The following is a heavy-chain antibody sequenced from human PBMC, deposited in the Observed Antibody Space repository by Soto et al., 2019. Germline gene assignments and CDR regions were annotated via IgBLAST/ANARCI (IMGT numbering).Heavy chain of an antibody. V-gene: IGHV1-2*02. Sequence: GASVKVSCKASGYTFTGYYMHWVRQAPGQGLEWMGWINPNSGGTNYAQKFQGRVTMTRDTSISTAYMELSRLRSDDTAVYYCARDMXIVVVPAADYYYYGMDVWGQGTTVTVSS. CDR1: GYTFTGYY. J-gene: IGHJ6*02. CDR3: ARDMXIVVVPAADYYYYGMDV. CDR2: INPNSGGT. D-gene: IGHD2-2*03.